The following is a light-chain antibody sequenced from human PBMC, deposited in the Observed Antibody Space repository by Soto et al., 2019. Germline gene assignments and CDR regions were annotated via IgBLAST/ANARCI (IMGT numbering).Light chain of an antibody. V-gene: IGKV3-11*01. CDR3: QQRSNWPST. Sequence: EIVLTQSPATLSWSPGDRATLSCRASQSVSSYLAWYQQKPGQAPRLLIYDASNRATGIPARFSGSGSGTDFTLTITSLEPEDFAVYYCQQRSNWPSTFGGGTTVEIK. J-gene: IGKJ4*01. CDR2: DAS. CDR1: QSVSSY.